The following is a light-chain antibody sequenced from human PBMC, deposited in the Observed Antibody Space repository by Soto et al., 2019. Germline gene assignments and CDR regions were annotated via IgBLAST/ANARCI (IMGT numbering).Light chain of an antibody. CDR3: LQYGSSPGT. CDR2: GAS. Sequence: IVFTQSPGPLSLSPAERATLSCRASQSVTNRYLAWYRQKPGQAPRLLIFGASIRDTGIPDRFSGSGSGTDFTLTINRLEPEDFAVYYCLQYGSSPGTFGQGTKVDIK. J-gene: IGKJ1*01. CDR1: QSVTNRY. V-gene: IGKV3-20*01.